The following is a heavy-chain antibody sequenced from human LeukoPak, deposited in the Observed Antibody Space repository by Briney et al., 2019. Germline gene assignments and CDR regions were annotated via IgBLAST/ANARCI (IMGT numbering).Heavy chain of an antibody. J-gene: IGHJ4*02. Sequence: PSETLSLTRAVSRYSLSSGYYWGWIRQPPGKGLEWIGSIYHSGSTYYNPSLKSRVTISVDTSKNQFSLKLSSVTAADTAVYYCARETSGYYRYLDYWGPGTLVTVSS. D-gene: IGHD3-22*01. CDR2: IYHSGST. CDR3: ARETSGYYRYLDY. V-gene: IGHV4-38-2*01. CDR1: RYSLSSGYY.